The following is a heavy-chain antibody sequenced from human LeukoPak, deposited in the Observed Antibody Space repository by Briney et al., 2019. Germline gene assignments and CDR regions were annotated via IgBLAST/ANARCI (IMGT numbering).Heavy chain of an antibody. J-gene: IGHJ4*02. CDR1: GGSISSTSYY. CDR3: ARLSSSGWHNTHGGY. CDR2: IYYSGST. V-gene: IGHV4-39*01. Sequence: KPSETLSLTCTVSGGSISSTSYYWGWIRQPPGKGLEWIGSIYYSGSTYYNPSLKSRVTISVDTSKNQFSLKLSSVTAADTAVYYCARLSSSGWHNTHGGYWGQRTLVTVSS. D-gene: IGHD6-19*01.